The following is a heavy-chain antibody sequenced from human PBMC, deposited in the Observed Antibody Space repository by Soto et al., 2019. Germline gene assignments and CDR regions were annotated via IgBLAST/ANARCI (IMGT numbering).Heavy chain of an antibody. Sequence: GASVKVSCKASGYSFTGYYMHWVRQAPGQGLEWMGWINPNRGGTNYAQKFQGRVTMTRDTSISTAYMELSRLRSDDTAVYYCARVGYYDYVWGNSDYWGQGTLVTVSS. CDR3: ARVGYYDYVWGNSDY. J-gene: IGHJ4*02. D-gene: IGHD3-16*01. CDR1: GYSFTGYY. CDR2: INPNRGGT. V-gene: IGHV1-2*02.